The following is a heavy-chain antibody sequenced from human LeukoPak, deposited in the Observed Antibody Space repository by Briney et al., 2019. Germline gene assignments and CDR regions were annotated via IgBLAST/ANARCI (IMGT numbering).Heavy chain of an antibody. V-gene: IGHV1-69*01. CDR2: IMPIFGTP. J-gene: IGHJ6*03. CDR3: ARDASVGQRYYSGPIRRGIDYYYYYMDV. CDR1: GGRFSTYA. Sequence: SVKVSCKASGGRFSTYALSWVRQAPGQGLEWMGGIMPIFGTPNYAQKFQGRVTITADESTSTAYMELSSLRSEDTAVYYCARDASVGQRYYSGPIRRGIDYYYYYMDVWGKGTTVTISS. D-gene: IGHD3-10*01.